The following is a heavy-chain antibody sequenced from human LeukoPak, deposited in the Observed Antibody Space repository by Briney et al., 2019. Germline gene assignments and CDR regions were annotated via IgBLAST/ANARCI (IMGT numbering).Heavy chain of an antibody. CDR2: IYYSGST. J-gene: IGHJ3*01. D-gene: IGHD1-26*01. CDR3: ARQFLVGSTFHAFDL. Sequence: PSETLSLTCTVSGGSISSSSYYWGWIRQLPGKGLEWIGSIYYSGSTYYNPSLKSRVTISVDTSKNQFSLKLTSVTAADMAVYFCARQFLVGSTFHAFDLWGQGTRVTVSS. CDR1: GGSISSSSYY. V-gene: IGHV4-39*07.